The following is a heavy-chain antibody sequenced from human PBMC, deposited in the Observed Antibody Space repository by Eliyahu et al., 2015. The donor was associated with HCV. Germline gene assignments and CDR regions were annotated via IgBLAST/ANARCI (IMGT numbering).Heavy chain of an antibody. CDR3: ARDYYYYDSSGYPDY. V-gene: IGHV1-3*01. D-gene: IGHD3-22*01. J-gene: IGHJ4*02. CDR1: GYTFTSYA. CDR2: INAGNGNT. Sequence: QVQLVQSGAEVKKPGASVKVSCKASGYTFTSYAMHWVRQAPGQRLEWMGWINAGNGNTKYSQKFQGRVTITRDTSASTAYMELSSLRSEDTAVYYCARDYYYYDSSGYPDYWGQGTLVTVSS.